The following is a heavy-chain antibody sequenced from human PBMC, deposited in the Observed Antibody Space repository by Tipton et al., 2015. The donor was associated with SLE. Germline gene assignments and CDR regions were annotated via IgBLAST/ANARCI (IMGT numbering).Heavy chain of an antibody. J-gene: IGHJ6*02. Sequence: TLSLTCIVSGDSISSSSYYWGWIRQPPGKGLEWIASMYYSGTTYYNPSLKSRVTISVDTSKNQFSLKLSSVTAADTAVYYCARGMVTWRGAILGVDVWGQGTSVNVSS. CDR1: GDSISSSSYY. V-gene: IGHV4-39*07. D-gene: IGHD2-21*02. CDR2: MYYSGTT. CDR3: ARGMVTWRGAILGVDV.